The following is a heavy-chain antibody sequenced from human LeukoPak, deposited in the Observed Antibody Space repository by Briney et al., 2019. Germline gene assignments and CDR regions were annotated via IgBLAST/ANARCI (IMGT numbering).Heavy chain of an antibody. J-gene: IGHJ4*02. V-gene: IGHV1-46*01. CDR2: INPSGGST. CDR3: AREEYYYDSSGYYSHLDY. Sequence: ASVKVSCKASGYTFTSYYMHWVRQAPGQGLEWMGIINPSGGSTSYAQKFQGRVTMTRDTSTSTVYMELSSLRSEDTAVYYCAREEYYYDSSGYYSHLDYWGQGTLVTVSS. CDR1: GYTFTSYY. D-gene: IGHD3-22*01.